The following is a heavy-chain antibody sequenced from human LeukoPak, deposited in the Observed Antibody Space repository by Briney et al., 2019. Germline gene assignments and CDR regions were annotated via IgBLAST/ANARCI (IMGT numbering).Heavy chain of an antibody. D-gene: IGHD6-19*01. CDR3: AILIAVTIDFDY. V-gene: IGHV3-30*02. J-gene: IGHJ4*02. CDR2: IRYDGNDK. Sequence: PGGSLRLSCAASGFTFSYYGIHWVRQAPGKGLEWVAFIRYDGNDKYYAKSVKGRFTISRDNAKNSLYLQMNSLRAEDTAVYYCAILIAVTIDFDYWGQGTLVTVSS. CDR1: GFTFSYYG.